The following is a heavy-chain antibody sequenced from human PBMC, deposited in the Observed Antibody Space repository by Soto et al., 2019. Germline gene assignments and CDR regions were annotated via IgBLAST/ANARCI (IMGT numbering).Heavy chain of an antibody. D-gene: IGHD5-18*01. Sequence: QVQLQESGPGLVKPSETLSLTCTVSGGSISSYYWSWIRQPPGKGLEWIGYIYYSGSTNYNPSLKSRVTISVDTSKNPFSLKRSSVTAADTAVYYCARGGGGYSYGYPLDYWGQGTLVTVSS. V-gene: IGHV4-59*01. CDR3: ARGGGGYSYGYPLDY. CDR2: IYYSGST. CDR1: GGSISSYY. J-gene: IGHJ4*02.